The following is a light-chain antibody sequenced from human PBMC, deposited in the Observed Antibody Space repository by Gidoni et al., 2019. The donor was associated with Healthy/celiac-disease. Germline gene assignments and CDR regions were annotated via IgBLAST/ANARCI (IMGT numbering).Light chain of an antibody. Sequence: EIVMTQSPATLSVSPGDRATLSCRASQSVSSNLAWYQQKPGQAPRLLIYGASTRATGIPARFRGSGSETEFTLTISSLQAEDFAVYYCQQYNNWPYTFGQGTKLEIK. V-gene: IGKV3-15*01. CDR2: GAS. CDR1: QSVSSN. J-gene: IGKJ2*01. CDR3: QQYNNWPYT.